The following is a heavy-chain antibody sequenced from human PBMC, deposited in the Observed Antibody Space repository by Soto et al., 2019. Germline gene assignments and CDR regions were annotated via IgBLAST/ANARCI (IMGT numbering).Heavy chain of an antibody. CDR2: ISGNGRVT. V-gene: IGHV3-23*01. CDR1: GFTFDNYA. Sequence: LRLSCAASGFTFDNYAMSWVRQAPGKGLEWVSTISGNGRVTYYADSVKGRFTISRDNSNNTLYLQMNSLRAEDAAVYYCAKDSSGYGIDYWGQGTQVTVSS. D-gene: IGHD5-12*01. CDR3: AKDSSGYGIDY. J-gene: IGHJ4*02.